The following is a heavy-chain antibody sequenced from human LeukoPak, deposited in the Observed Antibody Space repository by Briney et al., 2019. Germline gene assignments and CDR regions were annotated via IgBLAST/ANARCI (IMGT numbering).Heavy chain of an antibody. CDR3: ARWYSGSYFVGPAFDI. V-gene: IGHV4-34*01. CDR1: GGSFSGYY. CDR2: IDHSGST. J-gene: IGHJ3*02. D-gene: IGHD1-26*01. Sequence: PSETLSLTCAVYGGSFSGYYWSWIRQPPGKGLEWIGEIDHSGSTNYNPSLKSRVTISVDTSKNQFSLKLSSVTAADTAVYYCARWYSGSYFVGPAFDIWGQGTMVTVSS.